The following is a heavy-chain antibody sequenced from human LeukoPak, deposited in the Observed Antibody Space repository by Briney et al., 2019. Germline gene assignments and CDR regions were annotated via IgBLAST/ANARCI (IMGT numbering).Heavy chain of an antibody. Sequence: GGSLRLSCAASGFTFSSYAMSWVRQAPGKGLEWVSAISGSGGSTYYADSVKGRFTISRDNSKDTLYLQMNSLRAEDTAVYYCAKDRSRITGTTFDYWGQGTLVTVSS. CDR2: ISGSGGST. J-gene: IGHJ4*02. CDR1: GFTFSSYA. CDR3: AKDRSRITGTTFDY. D-gene: IGHD1-7*01. V-gene: IGHV3-23*01.